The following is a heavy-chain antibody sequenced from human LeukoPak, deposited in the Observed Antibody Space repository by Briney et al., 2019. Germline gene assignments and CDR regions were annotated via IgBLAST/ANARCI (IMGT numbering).Heavy chain of an antibody. CDR2: IKEDGSQR. CDR1: GFIFSKYW. J-gene: IGHJ4*02. Sequence: GGSLRLSCAASGFIFSKYWMTWVRQTPGKGLEWVANIKEDGSQRYYVDSVKGRFTISRDNTKNSVFLQISGLRGDDTAVYYCARGFAWYDYWGQGTLVIVSS. D-gene: IGHD3-9*01. V-gene: IGHV3-7*01. CDR3: ARGFAWYDY.